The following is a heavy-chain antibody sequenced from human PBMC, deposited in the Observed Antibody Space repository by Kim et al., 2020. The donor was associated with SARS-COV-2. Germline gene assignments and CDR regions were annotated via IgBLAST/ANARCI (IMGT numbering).Heavy chain of an antibody. Sequence: SRVTISVDTSKNQFSLKLSSVTAADTAVYYCASGDGRYYYGSGSYYIFDYWGQGTLVTVSS. CDR3: ASGDGRYYYGSGSYYIFDY. V-gene: IGHV4-39*01. D-gene: IGHD3-10*01. J-gene: IGHJ4*02.